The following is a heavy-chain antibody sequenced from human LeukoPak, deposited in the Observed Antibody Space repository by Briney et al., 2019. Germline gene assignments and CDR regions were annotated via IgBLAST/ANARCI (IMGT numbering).Heavy chain of an antibody. J-gene: IGHJ3*02. CDR3: ARDRRGWRRVAGAFDI. V-gene: IGHV4-59*01. Sequence: SETLSLTCTVSGGSISSYYWSWIRQPPGKGLEWIGYIYYSGSTNYNPSLKSRVTISVDTSKNQFSLKLSSVTAADTAVYYCARDRRGWRRVAGAFDIWGQGTMVTVSS. D-gene: IGHD3-10*01. CDR2: IYYSGST. CDR1: GGSISSYY.